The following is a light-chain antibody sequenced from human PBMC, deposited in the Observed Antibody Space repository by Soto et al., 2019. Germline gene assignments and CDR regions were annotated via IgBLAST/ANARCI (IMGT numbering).Light chain of an antibody. V-gene: IGLV2-14*01. CDR1: SSDVGAYTS. CDR2: EVN. Sequence: QSPVTQPASVSGSPGQSITISCTGTSSDVGAYTSVSLYQHHPGKAPKVMIYEVNKRPSGISNRFSGSKSVNTASLTISGLQPEDEAHYYCSSYTSDNRDYVFGTGTKVTVL. J-gene: IGLJ1*01. CDR3: SSYTSDNRDYV.